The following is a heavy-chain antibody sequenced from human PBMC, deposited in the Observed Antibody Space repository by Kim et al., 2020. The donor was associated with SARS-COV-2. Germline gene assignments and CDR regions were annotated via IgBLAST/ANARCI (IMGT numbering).Heavy chain of an antibody. D-gene: IGHD1-26*01. Sequence: GGSLRLSCAASGFTFGDYAIHWVRQAPGKGLECVSDINWDGSSVDYADSVKGRFTISRDNAKNSLYLQMYSLRPEYTVIYYCAKDIHVGLATSYMAFCG. CDR3: AKDIHVGLATSYMAF. CDR1: GFTFGDYA. V-gene: IGHV3-9*01. J-gene: IGHJ6*03. CDR2: INWDGSSV.